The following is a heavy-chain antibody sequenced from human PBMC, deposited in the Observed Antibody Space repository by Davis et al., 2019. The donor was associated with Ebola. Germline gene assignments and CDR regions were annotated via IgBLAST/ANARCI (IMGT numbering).Heavy chain of an antibody. D-gene: IGHD6-13*01. CDR1: GFTFSSYA. CDR3: ARDQSRQQLLNYGMDV. Sequence: GGSLRLSCAASGFTFSSYAMHWVHQAPGKGLEWVAVISYDGSNKYYADSVKGRFTISRDNSKNTLYLQMNSLRAEDTAVYYCARDQSRQQLLNYGMDVWGQGTTVTVSS. V-gene: IGHV3-30-3*01. CDR2: ISYDGSNK. J-gene: IGHJ6*02.